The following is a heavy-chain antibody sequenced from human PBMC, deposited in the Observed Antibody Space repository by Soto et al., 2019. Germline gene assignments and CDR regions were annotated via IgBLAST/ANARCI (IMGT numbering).Heavy chain of an antibody. CDR1: GFTFTTYA. J-gene: IGHJ4*02. CDR2: ISGSGGST. CDR3: AKTGFGRYCSSSRCVHFDY. D-gene: IGHD2-2*01. Sequence: EVQVLESGGGLVQPGGSLRLSCVASGFTFTTYAMTWVRQAPGKGLEWVSIISGSGGSTHYADSVKGRFIISRDNSKNTLYLPTDGLRAEDTAVYYCAKTGFGRYCSSSRCVHFDYRGQGTLVTVS. V-gene: IGHV3-23*01.